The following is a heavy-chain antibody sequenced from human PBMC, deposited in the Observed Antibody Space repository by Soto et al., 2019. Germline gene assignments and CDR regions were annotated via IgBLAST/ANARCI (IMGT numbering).Heavy chain of an antibody. CDR3: ARMRDCYSPYNWFDP. V-gene: IGHV2-70*01. CDR1: GFSLSTSGMC. CDR2: IDWDDDK. Sequence: SGPTLVNPTQTHTLTITVSGFSLSTSGMCVSWIRQPPGKALEWLALIDWDDDKYYSTSLKTRLTISKDTSKNQVVLTMTNMDPVDTATYYCARMRDCYSPYNWFDPWGQGTLVTVSS. D-gene: IGHD2-21*02. J-gene: IGHJ5*02.